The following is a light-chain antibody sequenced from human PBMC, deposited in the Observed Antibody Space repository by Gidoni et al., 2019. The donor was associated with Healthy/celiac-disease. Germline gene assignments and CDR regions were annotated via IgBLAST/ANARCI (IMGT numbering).Light chain of an antibody. CDR2: EGS. Sequence: QSALTQPASVSGSPGHSITISCTGTSSDVGSYNLVAWYQQHPGKAPKLMIYEGSKRPSGVSNRFSGSKSGNTASLTISGLQAEDEADYYCCSYAGSSTYAFGTGTKVTVL. CDR3: CSYAGSSTYA. CDR1: SSDVGSYNL. J-gene: IGLJ1*01. V-gene: IGLV2-23*01.